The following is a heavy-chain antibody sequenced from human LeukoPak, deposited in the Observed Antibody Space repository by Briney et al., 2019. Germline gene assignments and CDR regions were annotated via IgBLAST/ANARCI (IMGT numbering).Heavy chain of an antibody. Sequence: GESLKISCAASGFTLGSYWMSWVRQAPGKGLEWVANIKQDGSERYYVDSVKGRFTISKDNAKNSLYLQMNSLRAEDTAVYYCASLTHPRDYWGQGTLVTVSS. CDR3: ASLTHPRDY. J-gene: IGHJ4*02. CDR1: GFTLGSYW. V-gene: IGHV3-7*01. CDR2: IKQDGSER.